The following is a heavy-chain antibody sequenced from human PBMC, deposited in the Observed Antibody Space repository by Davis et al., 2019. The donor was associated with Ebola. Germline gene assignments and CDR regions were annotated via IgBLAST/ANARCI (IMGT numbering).Heavy chain of an antibody. D-gene: IGHD3-3*01. J-gene: IGHJ4*03. CDR1: GYTFTGYY. CDR3: ARGSFFWSGSFLGYFDY. V-gene: IGHV1-2*02. Sequence: ASVKVSCKASGYTFTGYYIHWVRQAPGQGLEWVGWINPNSGDTNLAQNFQGTVTLTRDTSTNPAYLELTRPTSDDTAIYFCARGSFFWSGSFLGYFDYWGQGILITVSS. CDR2: INPNSGDT.